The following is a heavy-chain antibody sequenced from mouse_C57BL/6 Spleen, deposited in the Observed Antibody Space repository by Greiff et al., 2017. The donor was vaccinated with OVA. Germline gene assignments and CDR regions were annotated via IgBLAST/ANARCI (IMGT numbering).Heavy chain of an antibody. CDR3: AKNGARDGYLDV. D-gene: IGHD3-3*01. V-gene: IGHV2-5*01. Sequence: QVQLQQSGPGLVQPSQSLSITCTVSGFSLTSYGVHWVRQSPGKGLEWLGVIWRGGSTDYNAAFMSRLSITKDNSKSPVFFKMNSRQADDTAIYYCAKNGARDGYLDVWGTGTTVTVSS. CDR1: GFSLTSYG. CDR2: IWRGGST. J-gene: IGHJ1*03.